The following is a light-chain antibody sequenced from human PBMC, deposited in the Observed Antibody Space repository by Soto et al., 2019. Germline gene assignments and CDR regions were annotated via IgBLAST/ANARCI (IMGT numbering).Light chain of an antibody. CDR2: ATS. Sequence: EIVLTQSPGTLSLSPGERASLSCRASQSVSSTYLAWYQQKPGQAPRLLLYATSTRATGIPDRFSGSGSGTDFTLTISRLEPEDFAVYYCQQYGSSLWTFGQGPKVEIK. CDR1: QSVSSTY. J-gene: IGKJ1*01. CDR3: QQYGSSLWT. V-gene: IGKV3-20*01.